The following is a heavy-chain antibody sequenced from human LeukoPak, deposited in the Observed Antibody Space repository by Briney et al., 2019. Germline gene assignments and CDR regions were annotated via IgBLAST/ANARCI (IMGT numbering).Heavy chain of an antibody. CDR2: IIPIFGTA. V-gene: IGHV1-69*06. Sequence: GASVKVSCKASGGTFSSYAISWVRQAPGQGLEWMGGIIPIFGTANYAQKFQGRVTITADKSTSTAYMELSSLRSEDTAVYYCAREYYYGSGSYQLPYYYYYHMDVWGKGTTVTVSS. J-gene: IGHJ6*03. CDR1: GGTFSSYA. D-gene: IGHD3-10*01. CDR3: AREYYYGSGSYQLPYYYYYHMDV.